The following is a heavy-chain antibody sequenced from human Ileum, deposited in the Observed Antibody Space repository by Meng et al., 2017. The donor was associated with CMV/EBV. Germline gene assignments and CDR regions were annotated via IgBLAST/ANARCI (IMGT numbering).Heavy chain of an antibody. Sequence: AGFIFSSYAMSWVRLPPGRGLEFVSSISGSGADKGYADSLKGRFTISRDNSKNTLYLHMNRLTAEDTALYYCVFGRLGDLSCYFDHWGQGTLVTVSS. CDR2: ISGSGADK. CDR1: GFIFSSYA. CDR3: VFGRLGDLSCYFDH. V-gene: IGHV3-23*01. D-gene: IGHD1-26*01. J-gene: IGHJ4*02.